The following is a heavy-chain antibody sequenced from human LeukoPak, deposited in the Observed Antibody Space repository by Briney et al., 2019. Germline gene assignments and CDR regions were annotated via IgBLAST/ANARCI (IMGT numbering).Heavy chain of an antibody. D-gene: IGHD3-16*01. CDR1: GFTFSGSY. V-gene: IGHV3-11*04. CDR3: ARDMGDT. Sequence: PGGSLTLSCAASGFTFSGSYMSWIRQAPGKGLEWVSYISSSSSTIYYADSVKGRFTISRDNAKNSLYLQMNSLRDEDTAVYYCARDMGDTWGQGTLVTVSS. CDR2: ISSSSSTI. J-gene: IGHJ4*02.